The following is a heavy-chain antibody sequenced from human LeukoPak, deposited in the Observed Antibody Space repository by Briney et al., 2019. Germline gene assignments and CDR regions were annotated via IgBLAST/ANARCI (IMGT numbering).Heavy chain of an antibody. V-gene: IGHV1-2*02. CDR2: IDAKSGGT. J-gene: IGHJ4*02. Sequence: ASVKVSCKASGYTFTGYYMHWVRQAPGQGLEWMGWIDAKSGGTKYAQRFQGRVTMTRDTSINTGYMELSGLTSDDTAVYYCARWRGYSSGWSGPFDDWGQGTLVTVSS. CDR1: GYTFTGYY. CDR3: ARWRGYSSGWSGPFDD. D-gene: IGHD6-13*01.